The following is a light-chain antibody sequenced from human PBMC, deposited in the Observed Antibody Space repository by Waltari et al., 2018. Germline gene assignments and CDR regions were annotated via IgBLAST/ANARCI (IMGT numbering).Light chain of an antibody. CDR2: DTS. CDR1: HSVNWY. CDR3: QQRRNWPLT. V-gene: IGKV3-11*01. Sequence: IVLTQSLATLSLSPGERATLACRASHSVNWYLAWYQQRPGQAPRLLIYDTSNRATGIAARFSGSGSETAFTLTISSLEPEDSAVYYCQQRRNWPLTFGGGTKVEIK. J-gene: IGKJ4*01.